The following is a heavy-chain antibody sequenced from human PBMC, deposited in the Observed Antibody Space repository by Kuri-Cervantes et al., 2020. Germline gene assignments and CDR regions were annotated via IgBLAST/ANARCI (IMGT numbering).Heavy chain of an antibody. CDR2: IRNKAVGGAT. Sequence: GQSLKISCTASGFTFGNYVMSWFRKAPGKRLEWVGLIRNKAVGGATDYAASVKGRFTISRDNSKSIAYLQRSSLKTEDTAVYYCTREGNKVATDYWGQGTLVTVSS. D-gene: IGHD1/OR15-1a*01. J-gene: IGHJ4*02. V-gene: IGHV3-49*03. CDR1: GFTFGNYV. CDR3: TREGNKVATDY.